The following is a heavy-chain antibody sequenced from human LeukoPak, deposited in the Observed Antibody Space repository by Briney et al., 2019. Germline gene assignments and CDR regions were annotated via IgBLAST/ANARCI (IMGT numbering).Heavy chain of an antibody. Sequence: SETLSLTCAVYGGSFSGYYWSWIGQPPGKGLEWIGEINHSGSTNYNPSLKSRVTISVDTSKNQFSLKLSSVTAADTAVYYCARGLIVATTNDYFDYWGQGTLVTVSS. V-gene: IGHV4-34*01. CDR3: ARGLIVATTNDYFDY. J-gene: IGHJ4*02. CDR1: GGSFSGYY. CDR2: INHSGST. D-gene: IGHD5-12*01.